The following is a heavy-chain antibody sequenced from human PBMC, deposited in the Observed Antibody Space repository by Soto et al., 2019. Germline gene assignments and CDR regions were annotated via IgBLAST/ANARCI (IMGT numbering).Heavy chain of an antibody. CDR3: ARGHYYDSSGYPSSYGMDV. CDR2: IYYSGST. J-gene: IGHJ6*02. V-gene: IGHV4-30-4*01. D-gene: IGHD3-22*01. CDR1: GGSISSGDYY. Sequence: ASETLSLTCTVSGGSISSGDYYWSWIRQPPGKGLEWIGYIYYSGSTYYNPSLKSRVTISVDTSKNQFSLKLSSVTAADTAVYYCARGHYYDSSGYPSSYGMDVWGQGTTVTVSS.